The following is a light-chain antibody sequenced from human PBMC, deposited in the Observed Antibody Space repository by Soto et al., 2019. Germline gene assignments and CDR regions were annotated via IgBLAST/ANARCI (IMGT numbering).Light chain of an antibody. V-gene: IGKV2-28*01. Sequence: DIVLTQSPLSLPVTPGEPASISCRSSQSLLHSNGYNYLDWYLKKPGQSPQLLIYLGSSRASGVPDRFSGSGSGTDFTLKISRVEAEDVGIYYCMQALQTPQVTFGPGT. CDR1: QSLLHSNGYNY. J-gene: IGKJ3*01. CDR2: LGS. CDR3: MQALQTPQVT.